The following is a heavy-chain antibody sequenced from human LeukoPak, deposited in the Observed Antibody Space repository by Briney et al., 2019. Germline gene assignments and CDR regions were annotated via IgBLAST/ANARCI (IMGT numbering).Heavy chain of an antibody. D-gene: IGHD3-9*01. CDR2: IYPGDSDT. CDR3: ARRYYDILTGYYQGYAFDI. V-gene: IGHV5-51*01. J-gene: IGHJ3*02. Sequence: GESLKISCKGSGYSSTSYWIGWVRQMPGKGLEWVGIIYPGDSDTRYSPSFQGQVTISADKSISTAYLQWSSLKASDTAMYYCARRYYDILTGYYQGYAFDIWGQGTMVTVSS. CDR1: GYSSTSYW.